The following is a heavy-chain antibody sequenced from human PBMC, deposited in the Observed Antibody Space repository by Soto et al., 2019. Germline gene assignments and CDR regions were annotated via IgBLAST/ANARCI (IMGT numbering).Heavy chain of an antibody. CDR3: PRGPHILTGYTHWYFDL. J-gene: IGHJ2*01. D-gene: IGHD3-9*01. V-gene: IGHV3-33*01. CDR2: IWYDGSYK. CDR1: GFTFSSYA. Sequence: QVQLVESGGGVVQPGKSLRVSCAASGFTFSSYAMHWVRQAPGKGLEWVAIIWYDGSYKYYADSVKGRFTISRDNSKNTLYLQMNSLRAEDTAVYYCPRGPHILTGYTHWYFDLWGRGTLVTVSS.